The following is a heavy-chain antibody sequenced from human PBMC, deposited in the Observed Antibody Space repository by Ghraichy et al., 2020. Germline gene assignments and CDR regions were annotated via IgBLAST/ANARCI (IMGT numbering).Heavy chain of an antibody. J-gene: IGHJ3*02. V-gene: IGHV3-23*01. CDR2: ISDRGGST. CDR3: ARDPVGYYGSGSYYDAFDI. CDR1: GFTFSTYA. Sequence: GGSLRLSCAASGFTFSTYAMTWVRQAPGKGLQWVSAISDRGGSTYYADSVKGRFTISRDNSWNTMYLQMNSLRAEDTAVYYCARDPVGYYGSGSYYDAFDIWGPGTMVTVYS. D-gene: IGHD3-10*01.